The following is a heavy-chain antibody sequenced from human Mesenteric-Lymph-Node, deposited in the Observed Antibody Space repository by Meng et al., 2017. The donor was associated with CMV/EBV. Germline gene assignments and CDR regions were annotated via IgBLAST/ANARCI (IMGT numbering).Heavy chain of an antibody. CDR2: IDVDGSTT. CDR1: GFTFSSYW. V-gene: IGHV3-74*01. J-gene: IGHJ4*02. Sequence: EVQLVESGGGLVHPGASVRLSCAASGFTFSSYWMHWVRQAPGKGLVWLSRIDVDGSTTNYANSAKGRFTISRDNAKNTLYLQINDLTPEDTAVYYCVRPVLGGASVVAFDYWGQGTLVTVSS. CDR3: VRPVLGGASVVAFDY. D-gene: IGHD2-15*01.